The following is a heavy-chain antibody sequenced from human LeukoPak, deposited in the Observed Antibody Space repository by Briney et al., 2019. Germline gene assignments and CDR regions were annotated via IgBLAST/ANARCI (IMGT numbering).Heavy chain of an antibody. J-gene: IGHJ4*02. Sequence: SETLSLTCTVSGGSISSYYWSWIRQPPGKGLEWIGYIYYSGSTNYNPSLKSRVTISVDTSKDQFSLKLSSVTAADTAVYYCARGRAARRLPPQSSYPDFDYWGQGTLVTVSS. D-gene: IGHD6-6*01. CDR3: ARGRAARRLPPQSSYPDFDY. CDR1: GGSISSYY. V-gene: IGHV4-59*08. CDR2: IYYSGST.